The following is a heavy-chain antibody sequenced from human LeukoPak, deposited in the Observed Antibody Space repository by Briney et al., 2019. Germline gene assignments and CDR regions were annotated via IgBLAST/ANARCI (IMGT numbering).Heavy chain of an antibody. CDR2: TYYRSKWNN. V-gene: IGHV6-1*01. CDR3: ARLVGAAWFDS. D-gene: IGHD1-26*01. J-gene: IGHJ5*01. Sequence: SQTLSLTCAISGDSVSTNSATWTWLRQSPSRGLEWLGRTYYRSKWNNDYAVSMKSRMTINPDTSENQFSLQLNSVTPEDTAVYYCARLVGAAWFDSWGQGTLVTVSS. CDR1: GDSVSTNSAT.